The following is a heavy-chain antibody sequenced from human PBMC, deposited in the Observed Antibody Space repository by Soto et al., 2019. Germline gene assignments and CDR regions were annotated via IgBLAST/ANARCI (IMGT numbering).Heavy chain of an antibody. CDR2: TRNKANSYTT. CDR1: GFTFSDHY. D-gene: IGHD1-26*01. CDR3: ARVGGRVGAHRHDY. J-gene: IGHJ4*02. Sequence: PGGSLRLSCAASGFTFSDHYMDWVRQAPGKGLEWVGRTRNKANSYTTQYAASVRGRLTLSRDDSKSSVYLQLNSLKAEDTAVYYCARVGGRVGAHRHDYWGQGTLVTVSS. V-gene: IGHV3-72*01.